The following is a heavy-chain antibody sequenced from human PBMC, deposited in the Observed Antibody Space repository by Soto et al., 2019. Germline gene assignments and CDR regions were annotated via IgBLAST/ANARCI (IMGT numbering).Heavy chain of an antibody. V-gene: IGHV4-4*02. D-gene: IGHD3-22*01. J-gene: IGHJ2*01. CDR1: GGSVSTSNW. CDR2: ISHVGST. Sequence: QVQLQESGPGLVEPSGTLSLTCAVSGGSVSTSNWWTWVRQPPGKGLEWIGEISHVGSTNYNPSLKXXCXIAXDKSKNQVFLNLNSVTAADTAVYYCATRDDSSGYVWGRGTLVTVSS. CDR3: ATRDDSSGYV.